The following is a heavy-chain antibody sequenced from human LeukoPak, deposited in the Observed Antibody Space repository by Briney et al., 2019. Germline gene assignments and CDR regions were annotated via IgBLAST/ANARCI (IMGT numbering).Heavy chain of an antibody. CDR3: AGGPPSWYFDY. Sequence: ASVKVSCKASGGTFSSYAISWVRQAPGQGLEWMGRIIPIFGTANYAQKFQGRVTITTDESTSTACMELSSLRSEDTAVYYYAGGPPSWYFDYWGPGTLVTVSS. CDR1: GGTFSSYA. V-gene: IGHV1-69*05. D-gene: IGHD3-10*01. CDR2: IIPIFGTA. J-gene: IGHJ4*02.